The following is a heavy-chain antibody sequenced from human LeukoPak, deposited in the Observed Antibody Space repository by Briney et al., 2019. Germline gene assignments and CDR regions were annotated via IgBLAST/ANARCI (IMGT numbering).Heavy chain of an antibody. CDR1: GGSISSGGYY. CDR2: IYYSGST. J-gene: IGHJ3*02. Sequence: SQTLSLTCTVSGGSISSGGYYWSWIRQHPGKGLEWIGYIYYSGSTYYNPSLKSRVTISVDTSKNQFSLKLSSVTAADTAVYYCARGRLCSGGSCRRGKAFDIWGQGTMVTVSS. V-gene: IGHV4-31*03. D-gene: IGHD2-15*01. CDR3: ARGRLCSGGSCRRGKAFDI.